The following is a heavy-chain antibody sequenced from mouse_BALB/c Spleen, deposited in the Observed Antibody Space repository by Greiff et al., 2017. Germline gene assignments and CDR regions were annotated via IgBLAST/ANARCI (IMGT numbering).Heavy chain of an antibody. Sequence: DVQLQESGPGLVKPSQSLSLTCTVTGYSITSDYAWNWIRQFPGNKLEWMGYISYSGSTSYNPSLKSRISITRDTSKNQFFLQLNSVTTEDTATYYCAREITGAMDYWGQGTSVTVSS. CDR1: GYSITSDYA. CDR3: AREITGAMDY. J-gene: IGHJ4*01. CDR2: ISYSGST. V-gene: IGHV3-2*02. D-gene: IGHD2-4*01.